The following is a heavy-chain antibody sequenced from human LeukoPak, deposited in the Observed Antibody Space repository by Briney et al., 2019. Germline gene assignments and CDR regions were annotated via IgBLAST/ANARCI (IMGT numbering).Heavy chain of an antibody. D-gene: IGHD3-10*01. Sequence: PGGSLRLSCAASGFTVSSNYMSWVRQAPGKGLEWVSVIYSGGSTYYADSVKGRFTISRDNSKNTLYLQMNSLRAEDTAVYYCARGANYGSGSYFPYYYYYYMDVWGKGTTVTISS. V-gene: IGHV3-53*01. CDR3: ARGANYGSGSYFPYYYYYYMDV. CDR1: GFTVSSNY. CDR2: IYSGGST. J-gene: IGHJ6*03.